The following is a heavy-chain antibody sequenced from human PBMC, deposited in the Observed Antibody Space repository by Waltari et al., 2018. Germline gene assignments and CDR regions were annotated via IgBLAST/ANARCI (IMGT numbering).Heavy chain of an antibody. Sequence: EVQLVESGGGLVKPGGALRLSCSASGFTFRCYSMNWVRQAPGKGREWVSAISSISSYIYYADSVKGRFTISRDNAKNSLYLQMNSLRAEDTAVYYCARGGSGSYYPDYFDYWGQGTLVTVSS. CDR3: ARGGSGSYYPDYFDY. J-gene: IGHJ4*02. CDR2: ISSISSYI. V-gene: IGHV3-21*01. CDR1: GFTFRCYS. D-gene: IGHD3-10*01.